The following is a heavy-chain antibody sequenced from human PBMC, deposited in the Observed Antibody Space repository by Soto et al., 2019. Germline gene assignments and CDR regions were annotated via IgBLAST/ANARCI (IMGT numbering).Heavy chain of an antibody. Sequence: GESLRLSCAASGFTFSSYGMHWVRQAPGKGLEWVAVISYDGSNKHYADSVKGRFTISRDNSKNTLYLQMNSLRAEDTAVYYCAKGGEQQPTDPWGQGTLVTVSS. V-gene: IGHV3-30*18. D-gene: IGHD6-13*01. CDR2: ISYDGSNK. CDR3: AKGGEQQPTDP. J-gene: IGHJ5*02. CDR1: GFTFSSYG.